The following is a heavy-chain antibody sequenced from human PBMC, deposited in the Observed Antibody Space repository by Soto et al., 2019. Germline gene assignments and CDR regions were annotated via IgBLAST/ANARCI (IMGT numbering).Heavy chain of an antibody. CDR3: ARVRLLSPRYYYYGMDV. J-gene: IGHJ6*02. V-gene: IGHV4-30-4*02. D-gene: IGHD2-21*02. CDR2: IYYSGST. Sequence: HSDSMSLTRTLCGGCISIADYYGSWIRQPPGKGLEWIGYIYYSGSTYYNPSLKSRVTISVDTSKNQFSLKLSSVTAADTAVYYCARVRLLSPRYYYYGMDVWGQGTTVTVSS. CDR1: GGCISIADYY.